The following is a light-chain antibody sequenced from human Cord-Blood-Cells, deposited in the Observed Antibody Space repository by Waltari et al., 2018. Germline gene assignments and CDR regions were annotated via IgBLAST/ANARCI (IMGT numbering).Light chain of an antibody. Sequence: DIFMTQSPDSLAVSLGERATINCKASQSFLYSSNNKNYLAWYQQKPGQPPKLLIYWASTRASGVPARFSGSGSGTDFTLTISSLQAEDVAVYYCQQYYSTPPTFGQGTKVEIK. J-gene: IGKJ1*01. CDR1: QSFLYSSNNKNY. CDR3: QQYYSTPPT. V-gene: IGKV4-1*01. CDR2: WAS.